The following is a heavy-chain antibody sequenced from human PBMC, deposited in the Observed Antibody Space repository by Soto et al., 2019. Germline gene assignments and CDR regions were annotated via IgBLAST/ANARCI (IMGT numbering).Heavy chain of an antibody. J-gene: IGHJ4*02. Sequence: PGGSLRLSCAASGFTFRSYWMQWVRQAPGKGLVWVSWINSDGSSTSYADSVKGRFTISRDNAKNTLYLQMSSLRAEDTAVYYCASGGSSLNFDSWGQGTLVTVSS. V-gene: IGHV3-74*01. CDR1: GFTFRSYW. D-gene: IGHD6-6*01. CDR3: ASGGSSLNFDS. CDR2: INSDGSST.